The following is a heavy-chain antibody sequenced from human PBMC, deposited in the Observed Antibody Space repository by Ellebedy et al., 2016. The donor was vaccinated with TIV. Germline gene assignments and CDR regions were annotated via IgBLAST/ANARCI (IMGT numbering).Heavy chain of an antibody. CDR1: GFTFSSYA. CDR2: IRSKANGATT. J-gene: IGHJ5*01. V-gene: IGHV3-49*04. CDR3: TRGDTGRWLDS. Sequence: PGGSLRLSCAASGFTFSSYAMSWVRQAPGKGLEWVGFIRSKANGATTEYAASVKGRFTISRDDSKPIVYLQMNSLKTEDTAMFYCTRGDTGRWLDSWGQGTLVTVSS. D-gene: IGHD1-26*01.